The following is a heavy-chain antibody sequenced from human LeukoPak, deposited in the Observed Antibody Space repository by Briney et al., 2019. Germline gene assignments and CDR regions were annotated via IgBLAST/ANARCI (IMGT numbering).Heavy chain of an antibody. J-gene: IGHJ4*02. V-gene: IGHV3-30*02. CDR3: TRHYYDSSGYSY. CDR2: IRYDGSNK. Sequence: PGGSLRLSCAASGFTFSNFGMHWVRQAPGKGLEWVAFIRYDGSNKYYADSVKGRFTISRDNSKNTLYLQMNSLKTEDTAVYYCTRHYYDSSGYSYWGQGTLVTVSS. D-gene: IGHD3-22*01. CDR1: GFTFSNFG.